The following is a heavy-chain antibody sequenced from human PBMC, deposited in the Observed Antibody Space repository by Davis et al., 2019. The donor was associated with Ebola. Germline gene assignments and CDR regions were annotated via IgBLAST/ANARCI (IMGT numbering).Heavy chain of an antibody. CDR3: ARESGTGYSSA. CDR2: ISGSGGST. J-gene: IGHJ5*02. CDR1: GLTFSSYA. Sequence: PGGSLRLSCAASGLTFSSYAMSWVRQAPGKGLEWVSAISGSGGSTYYADSVRGRFSISRDSAKHSLYLQMNSLSAEDTAVYYCARESGTGYSSAWGQGTLVAVSS. D-gene: IGHD6-19*01. V-gene: IGHV3-23*01.